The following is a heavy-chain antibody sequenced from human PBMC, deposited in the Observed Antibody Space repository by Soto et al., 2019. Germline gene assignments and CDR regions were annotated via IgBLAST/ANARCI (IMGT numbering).Heavy chain of an antibody. J-gene: IGHJ4*01. Sequence: EGSLRLSCAASGFTFSSYGMHWVRQAPGKGLEWVAVISYDGSNKYYADSVKGRFTISRDNSKNTLYLQMKSLRADDTAVYYCARHLNYYDSSGYYSYWGQGTLVTVSS. CDR3: ARHLNYYDSSGYYSY. V-gene: IGHV3-30*03. D-gene: IGHD3-22*01. CDR1: GFTFSSYG. CDR2: ISYDGSNK.